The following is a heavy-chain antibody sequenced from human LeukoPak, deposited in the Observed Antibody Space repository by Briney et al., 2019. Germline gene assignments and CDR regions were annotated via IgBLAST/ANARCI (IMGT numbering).Heavy chain of an antibody. J-gene: IGHJ4*02. CDR1: GFTFSNYA. D-gene: IGHD3-16*02. CDR2: VSYDGSWD. CDR3: TREERGYIPAF. Sequence: GRSLRLSCAASGFTFSNYAMHWVRQTPGKGLEWVTFVSYDGSWDSHSDSVKGRFTISRDDSKNTLYLQMTRLRAEDTAVYYCTREERGYIPAFWGQGTLVTVSS. V-gene: IGHV3-30*01.